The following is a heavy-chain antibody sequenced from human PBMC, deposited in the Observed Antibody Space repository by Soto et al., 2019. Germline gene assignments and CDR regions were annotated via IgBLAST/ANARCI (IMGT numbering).Heavy chain of an antibody. J-gene: IGHJ6*02. D-gene: IGHD6-19*01. V-gene: IGHV1-2*04. Sequence: QVQLVQSGAEVKKPGASVKVSCKASGYTFTGYYMHWVRQAPGQGLEWMGWINPNRGGTNYAQKFQGWVTMTRDTSISTAYMELSRLRSDDTAVYYCARDAEQWPVLHYGMDVWGQGTTVTVSS. CDR2: INPNRGGT. CDR1: GYTFTGYY. CDR3: ARDAEQWPVLHYGMDV.